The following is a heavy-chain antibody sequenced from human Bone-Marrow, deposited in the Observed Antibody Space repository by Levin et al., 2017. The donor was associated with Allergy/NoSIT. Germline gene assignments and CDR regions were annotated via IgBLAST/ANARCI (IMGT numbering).Heavy chain of an antibody. CDR1: GFTFSNFA. J-gene: IGHJ4*02. CDR3: AKDPTSVVVLTAIFDS. Sequence: PGGSLRLSCAASGFTFSNFAMTWVRQAPGKGLEWVSSISGTTGKTFYADSVKGRFTISRDNSKNTVFLQMNSLRAEDTAVYYCAKDPTSVVVLTAIFDSWGQGTEVTVSS. D-gene: IGHD2-21*02. CDR2: ISGTTGKT. V-gene: IGHV3-23*01.